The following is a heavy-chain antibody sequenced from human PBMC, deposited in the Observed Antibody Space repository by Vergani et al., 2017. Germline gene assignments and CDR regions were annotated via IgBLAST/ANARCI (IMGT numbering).Heavy chain of an antibody. CDR2: IYHSGST. D-gene: IGHD3-9*01. Sequence: QVQLQESGPGLVKPSETLSLTCAVSGYSISSCYYWGWIRQPPGKGLEWIGSIYHSGSTYYNPSLKSRVTISVDTSKNQFSLRLSSVTAADTAVYYCARRPLRCFAWLFPEWRQGTLVTVSS. V-gene: IGHV4-38-2*01. J-gene: IGHJ4*02. CDR3: ARRPLRCFAWLFPE. CDR1: GYSISSCYY.